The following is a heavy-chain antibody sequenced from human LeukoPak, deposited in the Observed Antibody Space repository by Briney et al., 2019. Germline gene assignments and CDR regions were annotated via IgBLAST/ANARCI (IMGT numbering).Heavy chain of an antibody. J-gene: IGHJ4*02. V-gene: IGHV4-39*01. CDR3: ARLYYDSSGYYQICYFDY. CDR2: IYYSGST. Sequence: SETLSLTCAVYGGSISSSNYYWGWIRQPPGKGLEWIGSIYYSGSTYYNPSLKSRVTISVDTSKNQFSLNLSSVTAADTAVYYCARLYYDSSGYYQICYFDYWGQGTLVTVSS. CDR1: GGSISSSNYY. D-gene: IGHD3-22*01.